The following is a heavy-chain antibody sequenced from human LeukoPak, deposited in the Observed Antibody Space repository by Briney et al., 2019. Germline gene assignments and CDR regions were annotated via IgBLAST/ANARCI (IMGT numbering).Heavy chain of an antibody. V-gene: IGHV3-30*18. CDR3: AKDWAGNGGFDY. J-gene: IGHJ4*02. CDR1: GFIFSTSA. Sequence: GRSLRLSCAASGFIFSTSAMHWVRQAPGKGLEWVAVISCDGSKKYYAESVKGRFTISRDNSKNTLYRQVNRLRAEDTAVYYCAKDWAGNGGFDYWGQGTLVTVSS. CDR2: ISCDGSKK. D-gene: IGHD4-23*01.